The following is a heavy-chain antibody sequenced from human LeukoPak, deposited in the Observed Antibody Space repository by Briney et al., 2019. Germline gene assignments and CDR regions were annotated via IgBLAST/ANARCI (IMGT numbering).Heavy chain of an antibody. CDR1: GFTFSTYW. V-gene: IGHV3-7*01. CDR3: ARHVWPFDF. D-gene: IGHD3-3*02. Sequence: GGSLRLSCAASGFTFSTYWMGWVRQIAGKGPEWVADIKADGSEIYYLDSVRGRFTISRDNAKHSMYLEMNNLRVEDTAVYFCARHVWPFDFWGQGILVTVSS. CDR2: IKADGSEI. J-gene: IGHJ4*02.